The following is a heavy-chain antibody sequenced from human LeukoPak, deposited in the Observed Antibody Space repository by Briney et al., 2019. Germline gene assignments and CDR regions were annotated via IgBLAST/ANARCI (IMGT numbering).Heavy chain of an antibody. Sequence: GGSLRLSCAASGFTVSSNYMSWVRQAPGKGLEWVSVIYSGGSTYYADSVKGRFTISRDNAKNSLYLQMNSLRAEDTAVYYCSTTHYNFGDLDHWGQGTLVTVSS. V-gene: IGHV3-53*01. CDR2: IYSGGST. CDR3: STTHYNFGDLDH. CDR1: GFTVSSNY. D-gene: IGHD3-3*01. J-gene: IGHJ4*02.